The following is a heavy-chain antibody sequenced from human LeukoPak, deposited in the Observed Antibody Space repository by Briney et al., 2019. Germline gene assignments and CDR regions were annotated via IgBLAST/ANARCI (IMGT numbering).Heavy chain of an antibody. CDR3: TRLLPTSNHFFES. CDR1: GFTVSYDY. CDR2: IYAGGSA. V-gene: IGHV3-53*01. J-gene: IGHJ4*02. Sequence: GGSLRLSCAASGFTVSYDYMSWVRQAPGKGLEWVSVIYAGGSAYYADSVRGRFTISGDNSENTLYLQMNSLRAEDTAVYYCTRLLPTSNHFFESWGQGTLVTVSS. D-gene: IGHD2-8*01.